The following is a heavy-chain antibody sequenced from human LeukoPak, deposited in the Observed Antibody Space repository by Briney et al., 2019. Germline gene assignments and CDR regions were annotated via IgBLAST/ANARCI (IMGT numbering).Heavy chain of an antibody. CDR2: ISGSGGST. Sequence: GGSLRLSCAASGFTFSSYAMSWVRQAPGKGLEWVSAISGSGGSTYYADSVKGRFTISRDNSKNTLYLQMNSLRAEDTAVYYCAQSRRNSTGCYWFDPRGQGTLVTVSS. D-gene: IGHD6-19*01. J-gene: IGHJ5*02. CDR1: GFTFSSYA. CDR3: AQSRRNSTGCYWFDP. V-gene: IGHV3-23*01.